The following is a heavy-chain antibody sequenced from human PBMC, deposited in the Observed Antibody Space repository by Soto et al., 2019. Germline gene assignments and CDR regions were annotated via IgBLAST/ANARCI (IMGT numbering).Heavy chain of an antibody. CDR1: GYSFATYG. Sequence: ASVKVSWKASGYSFATYGFSWVRQAPGQGLECVGWISAHNGDTHYSQKFQGRVTLTTDTSTNTGYMELRSLTSDDTAVYFCATEPIYYNDGSGYYPLGHWGQGTLVTVSS. CDR2: ISAHNGDT. J-gene: IGHJ4*02. V-gene: IGHV1-18*04. D-gene: IGHD3-22*01. CDR3: ATEPIYYNDGSGYYPLGH.